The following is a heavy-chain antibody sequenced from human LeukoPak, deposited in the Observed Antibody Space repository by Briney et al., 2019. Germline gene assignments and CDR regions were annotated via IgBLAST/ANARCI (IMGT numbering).Heavy chain of an antibody. CDR1: GFTFSHYA. Sequence: GGSLRLSCAASGFTFSHYAMHWVRQAPGKGLEWVALISYDGSSTFYVDSVKGRFTISRDNSRNTLYLQMNSLRTEDTAVYYCARGTMVYAIQYYFNYWGQGTLVTVSS. D-gene: IGHD2-8*01. CDR2: ISYDGSST. V-gene: IGHV3-30*04. CDR3: ARGTMVYAIQYYFNY. J-gene: IGHJ4*02.